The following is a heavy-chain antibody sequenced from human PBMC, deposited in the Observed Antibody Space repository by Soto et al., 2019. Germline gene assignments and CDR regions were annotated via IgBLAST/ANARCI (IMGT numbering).Heavy chain of an antibody. J-gene: IGHJ6*02. Sequence: ASVKVSCKASGYTFTGYYMHWVRQAPGQGLEWMGWINPNSGGTNYAQKFQGRVTMTRDTSISTAYMGLSRLRSDDTAVYYCAIEVILEWLPNGMDVWGQGTTVTVSS. CDR2: INPNSGGT. V-gene: IGHV1-2*02. D-gene: IGHD3-3*01. CDR1: GYTFTGYY. CDR3: AIEVILEWLPNGMDV.